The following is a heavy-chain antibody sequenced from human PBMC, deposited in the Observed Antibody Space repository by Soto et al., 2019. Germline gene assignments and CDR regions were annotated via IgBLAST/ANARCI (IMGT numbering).Heavy chain of an antibody. Sequence: EVHLVESGGGLVQPGGSLRLSCAASGFTVSSNYMSWVRQAPGKGLEWVSVIYSGGTTYYADSVKGRFTISRDNSKNTLYLQMNSLRAEDTAVYYCARNGDSSDYRGWFDPCGQGTLVTVSS. CDR1: GFTVSSNY. D-gene: IGHD3-22*01. V-gene: IGHV3-66*01. J-gene: IGHJ5*02. CDR2: IYSGGTT. CDR3: ARNGDSSDYRGWFDP.